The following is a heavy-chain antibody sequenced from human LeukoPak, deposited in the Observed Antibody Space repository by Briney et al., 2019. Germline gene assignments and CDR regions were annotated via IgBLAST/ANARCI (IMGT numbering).Heavy chain of an antibody. CDR1: GGSFSGYY. D-gene: IGHD2-2*01. J-gene: IGHJ6*02. CDR3: ARDEGYCSRTSCYGASKGMDV. Sequence: SETLSLTCAVYGGSFSGYYWSWIRRPPGKGLEWIGEINHSGSTNYNPSLKSRVTISVDTSKNQFSLKLSSVTAADTAVYYCARDEGYCSRTSCYGASKGMDVWGQGTAVIVSS. V-gene: IGHV4-34*01. CDR2: INHSGST.